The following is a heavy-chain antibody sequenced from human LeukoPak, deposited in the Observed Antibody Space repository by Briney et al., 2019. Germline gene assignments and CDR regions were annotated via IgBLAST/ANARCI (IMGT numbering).Heavy chain of an antibody. D-gene: IGHD2-8*01. CDR1: GGSISSGGSY. CDR2: IYYSGST. CDR3: ARDGYCTNGVCYPAIDY. Sequence: PSETLSLTCTVSGGSISSGGSYWSWIRQHPGKGLEWIGYIYYSGSTYYNPSLKSRVTISVDTSKNQFSLELSSVTAADTAVYYCARDGYCTNGVCYPAIDYWGQGTLVTVSS. J-gene: IGHJ4*02. V-gene: IGHV4-31*03.